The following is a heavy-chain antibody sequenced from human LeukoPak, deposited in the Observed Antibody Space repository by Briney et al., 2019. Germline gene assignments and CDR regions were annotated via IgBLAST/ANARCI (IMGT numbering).Heavy chain of an antibody. CDR2: INHSGST. D-gene: IGHD3-22*01. Sequence: NPSETLSLTCAVSGGSISSNSYYWGWIRQPPGKGLEWIGEINHSGSTNYNPSLKSRVTISVDTSKNQFSLKLSSVTAADTAVYYCARHARNYYYDSSGYSFDYWGQGTLVTVSS. CDR3: ARHARNYYYDSSGYSFDY. J-gene: IGHJ4*02. V-gene: IGHV4-39*01. CDR1: GGSISSNSYY.